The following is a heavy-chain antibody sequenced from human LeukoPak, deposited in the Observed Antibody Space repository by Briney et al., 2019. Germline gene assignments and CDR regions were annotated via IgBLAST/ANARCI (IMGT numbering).Heavy chain of an antibody. Sequence: GESLKISCKGSGYSFTSYWIAWVRQMPGKGLEWMGIIYPGDSDTRYSPSFQGQVTISADKSISTAYLQWSSLKASDTAMYYCARHRKGYCSGGSCYPDYYYGMDVWGQGTTVTVSS. D-gene: IGHD2-15*01. CDR2: IYPGDSDT. CDR3: ARHRKGYCSGGSCYPDYYYGMDV. CDR1: GYSFTSYW. V-gene: IGHV5-51*01. J-gene: IGHJ6*02.